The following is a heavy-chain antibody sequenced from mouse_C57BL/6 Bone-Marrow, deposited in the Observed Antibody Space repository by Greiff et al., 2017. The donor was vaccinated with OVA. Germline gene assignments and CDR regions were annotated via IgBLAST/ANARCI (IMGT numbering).Heavy chain of an antibody. CDR2: IWWDDDK. CDR1: GFSLSNFGMG. J-gene: IGHJ4*01. Sequence: QVTLKESGPGILQPSQTLSLTCSLSGFSLSNFGMGVGWIRQPSGKGLEWLAHIWWDDDKYYNPALKSRLTITKVTSKNQVFLKIAHVDTADTATYYCDGSGPLYYAMDYWGQGTSVTVSS. D-gene: IGHD3-2*02. V-gene: IGHV8-8*01. CDR3: DGSGPLYYAMDY.